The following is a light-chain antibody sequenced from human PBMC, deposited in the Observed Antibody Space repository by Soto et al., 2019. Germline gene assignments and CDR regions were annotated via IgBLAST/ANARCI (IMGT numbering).Light chain of an antibody. V-gene: IGKV3-20*01. CDR2: GAS. J-gene: IGKJ5*01. CDR3: QQYGTSPTT. Sequence: EIVLLQSPDTLPLSPGERVTLSCRASQSVRSNHLAWYQQKPGQAPRPLRFGASIRATGIPDRFSGSGSGTDFTLTISRLEPEDFGVYYCQQYGTSPTTFGQGTRLDIK. CDR1: QSVRSNH.